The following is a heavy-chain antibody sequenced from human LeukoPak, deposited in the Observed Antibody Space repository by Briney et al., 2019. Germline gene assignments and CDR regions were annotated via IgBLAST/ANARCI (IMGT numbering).Heavy chain of an antibody. V-gene: IGHV1-69-2*01. CDR1: GYTFTDYY. CDR3: ATFRHSSGYYGPLL. Sequence: ASVKISCKVSGYTFTDYYMHWVQQAPGKGLEWMGLVDPEDGETIYAEKFRGRVTITADTSTDTAYMELSSLRSEDTAVYYCATFRHSSGYYGPLLWGQGTLVTVSS. D-gene: IGHD3-22*01. CDR2: VDPEDGET. J-gene: IGHJ4*02.